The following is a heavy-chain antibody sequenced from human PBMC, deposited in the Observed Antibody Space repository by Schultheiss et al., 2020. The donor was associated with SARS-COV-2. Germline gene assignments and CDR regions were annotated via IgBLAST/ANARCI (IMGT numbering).Heavy chain of an antibody. CDR2: IYHSGST. J-gene: IGHJ4*02. CDR1: GASINSGSHS. V-gene: IGHV4-30-2*01. D-gene: IGHD6-13*01. Sequence: SETLSLTCAVSGASINSGSHSWSWIRQPPGKGLECIGYIYHSGSTYYNPSLKSRVTISVDRSKNQFSLKLSSVTAADTAVYYCAREDSSTWFYYFDHWGRGTLVTVSS. CDR3: AREDSSTWFYYFDH.